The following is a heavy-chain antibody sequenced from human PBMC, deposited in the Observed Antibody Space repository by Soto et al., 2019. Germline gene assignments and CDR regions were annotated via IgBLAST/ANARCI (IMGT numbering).Heavy chain of an antibody. CDR1: VFTFGDYA. CDR2: IRSKAYGGTT. Sequence: PVGSLRLSCTSSVFTFGDYAMSCFRHSPGKGLEWVGFIRSKAYGGTTEYAASVKGRFTISRDDSKSIDYLQMNSLKTEDTAVYYCTRGGVLRFFSLNNWFDPWGQGTLVTXSS. D-gene: IGHD3-3*01. CDR3: TRGGVLRFFSLNNWFDP. J-gene: IGHJ5*02. V-gene: IGHV3-49*03.